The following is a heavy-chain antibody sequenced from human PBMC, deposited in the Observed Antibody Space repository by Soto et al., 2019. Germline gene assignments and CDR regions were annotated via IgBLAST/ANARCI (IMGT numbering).Heavy chain of an antibody. J-gene: IGHJ5*02. CDR3: ARGLRAYTYYDFWSGPNWFEP. CDR2: INHSGST. V-gene: IGHV4-34*01. Sequence: SETLSLTCAVYGGSFSGYYWSWIRQPPGKGLEWVGEINHSGSTNYNPSLKSRVTISVDTSKNQFSLKLSSVTAADTAVYYCARGLRAYTYYDFWSGPNWFEPWGQGTLVTVS. D-gene: IGHD3-3*01. CDR1: GGSFSGYY.